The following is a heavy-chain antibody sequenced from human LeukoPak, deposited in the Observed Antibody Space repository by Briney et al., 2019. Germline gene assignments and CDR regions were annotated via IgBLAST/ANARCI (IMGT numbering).Heavy chain of an antibody. CDR2: IYYSGST. D-gene: IGHD6-6*01. CDR1: GGSISSSSYY. Sequence: PSETLSLTCTVSGGSISSSSYYWGWLRQPPGTGLEWIGSIYYSGSTYYNPSLKSQVTISVDTSKNQFSLKLSSVTAADTAVYYCARFESSIASGVDYWGQGTLSPSPQ. J-gene: IGHJ4*02. CDR3: ARFESSIASGVDY. V-gene: IGHV4-39*01.